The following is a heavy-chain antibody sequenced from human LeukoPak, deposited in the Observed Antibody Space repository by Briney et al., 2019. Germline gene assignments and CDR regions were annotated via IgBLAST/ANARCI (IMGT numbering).Heavy chain of an antibody. V-gene: IGHV3-23*01. J-gene: IGHJ4*02. D-gene: IGHD3-3*01. CDR3: AKGIQYYDFWSGYYQFDY. CDR1: GFTFSSYA. CDR2: ISGSGGST. Sequence: GGSLRLSCAASGFTFSSYAMSWVRQAPGKGLEWVSAISGSGGSTYYADSVKGRFTISRDNSKNTLYLQMNSLRAEDTAVYYCAKGIQYYDFWSGYYQFDYWGQGTLVTVSS.